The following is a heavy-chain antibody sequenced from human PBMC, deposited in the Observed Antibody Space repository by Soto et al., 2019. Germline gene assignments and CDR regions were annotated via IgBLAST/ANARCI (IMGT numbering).Heavy chain of an antibody. CDR1: GFTFSSYA. D-gene: IGHD6-19*01. CDR2: ISYDGSNK. V-gene: IGHV3-30-3*01. J-gene: IGHJ6*01. Sequence: QVQLVESGGGVVQPGRSLRLSCAASGFTFSSYAMHWVRQAPGKGLEWVAVISYDGSNKYYADSVKGRFTISRDNSKNTLYLQMNSLRAEDTAVYYCARVRMQWLVRIYYYGMDVW. CDR3: ARVRMQWLVRIYYYGMDV.